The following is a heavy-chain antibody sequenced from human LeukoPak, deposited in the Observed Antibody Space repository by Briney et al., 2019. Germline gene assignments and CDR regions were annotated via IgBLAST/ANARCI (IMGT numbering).Heavy chain of an antibody. CDR2: INPNSGGT. Sequence: ASVKVSCKASGYTFTGYYMHWVRQAPGQGLEWMGWINPNSGGTNYAQKFQGRVTMTRDTSISTAYMELSRLRSEDTAVYYCASYVQYYYDSSGYPLDAFDIWGQGTMVTVSS. D-gene: IGHD3-22*01. CDR3: ASYVQYYYDSSGYPLDAFDI. CDR1: GYTFTGYY. V-gene: IGHV1-2*02. J-gene: IGHJ3*02.